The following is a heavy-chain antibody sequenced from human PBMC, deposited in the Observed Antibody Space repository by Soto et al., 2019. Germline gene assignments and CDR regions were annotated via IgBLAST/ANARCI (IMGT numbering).Heavy chain of an antibody. J-gene: IGHJ4*02. CDR3: AKPPDYNWNDY. Sequence: EVQLLESGGGLVQPGGSLRLSCAASGFTFSSYTMSWVRQAPGKGLEWISAVRGSGGSTYYADSVKGRFTISRDNSKDTLYLQMNNLRAVDTAVYDCAKPPDYNWNDYWGQGTLVTVSS. CDR2: VRGSGGST. CDR1: GFTFSSYT. V-gene: IGHV3-23*01. D-gene: IGHD1-20*01.